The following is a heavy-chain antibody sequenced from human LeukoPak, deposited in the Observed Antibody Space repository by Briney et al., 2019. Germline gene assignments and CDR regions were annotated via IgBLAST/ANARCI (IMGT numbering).Heavy chain of an antibody. V-gene: IGHV3-20*04. CDR3: GRGPISGVVNLYHFDY. D-gene: IGHD3-3*01. J-gene: IGHJ4*02. CDR1: GFNFDDYA. CDR2: VSSSGGTT. Sequence: GGSLRLSCAASGFNFDDYAMSWVRQVPGKGLEWVSGVSSSGGTTTYADSVKGRFTISRDNAKNSLYLQINSLRDEDTALYYCGRGPISGVVNLYHFDYWGQGTLVTVSS.